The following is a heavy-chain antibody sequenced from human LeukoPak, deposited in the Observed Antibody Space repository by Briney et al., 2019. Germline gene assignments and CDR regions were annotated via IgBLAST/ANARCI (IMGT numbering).Heavy chain of an antibody. CDR2: INHSGST. CDR3: ARARNGHTYYYYYYMDV. V-gene: IGHV4-34*01. D-gene: IGHD5-24*01. CDR1: GGSFSGYY. Sequence: TSETLSLTCAVYGGSFSGYYWSWIRQPPGKGLEWIGEINHSGSTNYNPSLKSRVTISVDTSKNQFSLKLSSVTAADTAVYYCARARNGHTYYYYYYMDVWGKGTTVTVSS. J-gene: IGHJ6*03.